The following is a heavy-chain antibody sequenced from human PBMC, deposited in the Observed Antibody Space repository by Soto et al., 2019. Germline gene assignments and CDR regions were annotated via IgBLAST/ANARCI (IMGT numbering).Heavy chain of an antibody. J-gene: IGHJ4*02. V-gene: IGHV2-5*02. CDR1: GFSLTTSGVG. Sequence: QITLKESGPTVVKPTETLTLTCTFSGFSLTTSGVGVAWFRHSPGKAPEWLALSYWDDDKRYSTSLNSRLIITKDTSKNQVVLTMANVDPADTATYYCAHRVLRTVFGLVTTTAIYFDFWGPGTPVVVSS. CDR2: SYWDDDK. D-gene: IGHD3-3*01. CDR3: AHRVLRTVFGLVTTTAIYFDF.